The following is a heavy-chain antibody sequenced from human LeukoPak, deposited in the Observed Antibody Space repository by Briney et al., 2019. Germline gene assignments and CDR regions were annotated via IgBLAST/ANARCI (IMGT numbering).Heavy chain of an antibody. CDR1: GYSISSGYY. Sequence: PSETLSLTCTVSGYSISSGYYWGWIRQPPGKGLEWIGRIFASGSTNYNPSLKSRVTMSVDTSKNQFSLKLTSVTAADTPVYYCARGAGYSREVNYYHYMDVWARGPRSPSP. J-gene: IGHJ6*03. CDR3: ARGAGYSREVNYYHYMDV. D-gene: IGHD5-12*01. CDR2: IFASGST. V-gene: IGHV4-38-2*02.